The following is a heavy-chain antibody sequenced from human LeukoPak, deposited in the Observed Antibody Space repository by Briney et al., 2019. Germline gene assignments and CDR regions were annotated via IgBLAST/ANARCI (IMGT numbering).Heavy chain of an antibody. D-gene: IGHD6-19*01. CDR2: TSGNGVKT. V-gene: IGHV3-23*01. CDR3: AKDAGWPFDY. CDR1: GFTFSSYA. Sequence: GGSLRLSCAVSGFTFSSYAMSWVRQAPGKGLEWVSATSGNGVKTYYADSVKGRFTISRDNSKNTLYLQMNSLRAEDTAVYYCAKDAGWPFDYWGQGTLVTVSS. J-gene: IGHJ4*02.